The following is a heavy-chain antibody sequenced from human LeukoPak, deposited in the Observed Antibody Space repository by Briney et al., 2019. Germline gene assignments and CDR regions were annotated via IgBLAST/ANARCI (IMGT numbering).Heavy chain of an antibody. CDR2: IIPIFGTA. Sequence: SVKVSCKASGGTFSSYAISWVRQAPGQGLEWMGGIIPIFGTANYAQKFQGRVTITVDESTSTAYMELSSLRSEDTAVYYCARNNQQLLQNYYYYYMDVWGKGTTVTVSS. D-gene: IGHD6-13*01. CDR1: GGTFSSYA. CDR3: ARNNQQLLQNYYYYYMDV. J-gene: IGHJ6*03. V-gene: IGHV1-69*01.